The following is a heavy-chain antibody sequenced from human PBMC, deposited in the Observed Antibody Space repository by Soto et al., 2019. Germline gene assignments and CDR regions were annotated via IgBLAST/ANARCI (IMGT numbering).Heavy chain of an antibody. CDR1: GGSISSYY. J-gene: IGHJ6*02. D-gene: IGHD1-1*01. CDR3: ARDSPVPVVGTYYYYGIDV. V-gene: IGHV4-4*07. CDR2: IYSSGST. Sequence: SETLSLTCTVSGGSISSYYWSWIRQPAGRGLEWIGRIYSSGSTNYNPSLKSRVTMSVDTSKNQFSLKVSSVTAADTAVYYCARDSPVPVVGTYYYYGIDVWGHGTTVTVSS.